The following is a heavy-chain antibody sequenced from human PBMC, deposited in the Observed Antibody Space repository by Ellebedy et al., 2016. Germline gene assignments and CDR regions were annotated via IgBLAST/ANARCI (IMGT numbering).Heavy chain of an antibody. Sequence: GGSLRLXCAASGFTFSNYGMHWVRQAPGKGLEWVALISYDGSDEYYADSVKGRFTISKDNSKNTLYLQINSLRAEDSAVYYCAKPARQLDYWGQGTLVTVSS. J-gene: IGHJ4*02. CDR2: ISYDGSDE. CDR1: GFTFSNYG. CDR3: AKPARQLDY. V-gene: IGHV3-30*18. D-gene: IGHD2-2*01.